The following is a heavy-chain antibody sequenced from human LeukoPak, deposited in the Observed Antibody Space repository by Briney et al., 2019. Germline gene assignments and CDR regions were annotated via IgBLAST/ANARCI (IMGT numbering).Heavy chain of an antibody. CDR3: AKWGDYDILTGYYDSDY. CDR1: GFTFSNYA. Sequence: QSGGSLRLSCAASGFTFSNYAMSWVRQAPGKGLEWVSAVSGRDDSTYYADSVKGRFTISRDNSKNTLYLQMNSLRAEDTAVYYCAKWGDYDILTGYYDSDYWGQGTPVTVSS. J-gene: IGHJ4*02. V-gene: IGHV3-23*01. CDR2: VSGRDDST. D-gene: IGHD3-9*01.